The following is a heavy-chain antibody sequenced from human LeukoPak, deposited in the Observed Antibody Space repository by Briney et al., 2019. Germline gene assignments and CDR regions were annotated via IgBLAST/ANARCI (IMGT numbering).Heavy chain of an antibody. CDR2: ISGSGGST. D-gene: IGHD3-10*01. J-gene: IGHJ6*02. CDR1: GFTFSSYA. V-gene: IGHV3-23*01. CDR3: ARGHQLDVLLWFGDPMTQEYGMDV. Sequence: PGGSLRLSCAASGFTFSSYAMSWVRQAPGKGLEWVSAISGSGGSTYYADSVKGRFTISRDNSKNTLYLQMNSLRAEDTAVYYCARGHQLDVLLWFGDPMTQEYGMDVWGQGTTVTVSS.